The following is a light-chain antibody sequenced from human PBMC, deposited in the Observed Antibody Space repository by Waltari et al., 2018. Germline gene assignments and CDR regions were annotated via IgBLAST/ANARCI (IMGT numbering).Light chain of an antibody. V-gene: IGKV3-15*01. J-gene: IGKJ2*01. CDR2: GAS. Sequence: ETVMTQSPATLSVSPGGRATLSCRASQSLGTNLAWYQQKPGQAPRLLSYGASSRATGVPARFSGSGSGTDFTITISSLQSEDFVVYYCQQYNNWPLYTFGQGTKLEI. CDR3: QQYNNWPLYT. CDR1: QSLGTN.